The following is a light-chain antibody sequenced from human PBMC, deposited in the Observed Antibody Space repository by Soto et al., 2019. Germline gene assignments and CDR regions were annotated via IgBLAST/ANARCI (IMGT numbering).Light chain of an antibody. CDR3: QQTNSFPRT. CDR1: QDICSW. Sequence: DITLTQSHSSVSASLGSRVTITCPPRQDICSWFAWYQQKPRKAPNLLIYAASSLQSGVPSRFSGSGSGTDFTLTIHSLQPEDIATYYCQQTNSFPRTFGQGTKVDIK. V-gene: IGKV1-12*01. J-gene: IGKJ1*01. CDR2: AAS.